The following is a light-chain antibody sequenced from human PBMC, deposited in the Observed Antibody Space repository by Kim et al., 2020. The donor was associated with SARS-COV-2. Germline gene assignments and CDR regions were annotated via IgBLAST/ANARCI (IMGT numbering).Light chain of an antibody. CDR3: QQYANWPPYT. V-gene: IGKV3-15*01. J-gene: IGKJ2*01. Sequence: VMTQSPGTLSVSPGERVILSCRASQSVTSHLAWYQQKLGQTPRLLIYGASTRATGIPARFSGSGSGTEFTLTISSLQSEDSAIDYCQQYANWPPYTFGQGTTLEI. CDR1: QSVTSH. CDR2: GAS.